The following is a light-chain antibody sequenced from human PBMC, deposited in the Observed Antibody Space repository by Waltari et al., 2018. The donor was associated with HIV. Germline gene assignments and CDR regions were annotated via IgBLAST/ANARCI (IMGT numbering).Light chain of an antibody. J-gene: IGKJ2*01. V-gene: IGKV3-15*01. CDR1: QSVSSN. CDR2: AAS. CDR3: QQYNDWPWFT. Sequence: EIVMTQSPATLSVSPGKTATLSCRASQSVSSNLAWYQQKAVETPRLLIYAASTSASGIPPRFSGSGSGTRFVLTISSLQPEDVAVYYCQQYNDWPWFTFGQGTKLEIK.